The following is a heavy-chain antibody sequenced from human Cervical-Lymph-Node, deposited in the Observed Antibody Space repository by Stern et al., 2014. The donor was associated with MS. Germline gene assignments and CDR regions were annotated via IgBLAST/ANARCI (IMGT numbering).Heavy chain of an antibody. V-gene: IGHV4-4*02. CDR1: GGSISSSNW. Sequence: QVQLQESGAGLVKPSGTLSLTCAVSGGSISSSNWRRWVRQPPGEGLEGFGGNYHGGTTNYDPSLKGRVTISVDKAKNTFSLKLSSVPAADTAVYYCAREDIAVAGNGFDYWGQGTLVTVSS. CDR3: AREDIAVAGNGFDY. CDR2: NYHGGTT. J-gene: IGHJ4*02. D-gene: IGHD6-19*01.